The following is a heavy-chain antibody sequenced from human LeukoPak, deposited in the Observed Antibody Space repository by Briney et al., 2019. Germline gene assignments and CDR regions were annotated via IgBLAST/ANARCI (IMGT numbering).Heavy chain of an antibody. CDR2: INHSGST. V-gene: IGHV4-34*01. CDR3: ASPRDTAVVVAATAGYFDL. Sequence: SETLSLTCGVYGGSFSGYYWSWIRQPPGKGLEWIGEINHSGSTNYNPSLKSRVTILVDTSKNQFYLKVNSVTAADTAVYYCASPRDTAVVVAATAGYFDLWGRGTQVTVSS. J-gene: IGHJ2*01. CDR1: GGSFSGYY. D-gene: IGHD2-15*01.